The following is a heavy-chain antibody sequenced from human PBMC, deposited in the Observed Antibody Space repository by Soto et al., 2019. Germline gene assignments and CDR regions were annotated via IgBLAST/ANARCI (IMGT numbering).Heavy chain of an antibody. Sequence: QVQLVQSGAEVKKPGASVKVSCKASGYTFSNYAIHWVRQAPGQRLEWMGWINAGNGNTKYSQKLQGRVTITRDTSASTAYMELSSLRSEDTAVYYCASEYCGGDCYSAARYGMDVWGQGTTVTVSS. D-gene: IGHD2-21*02. CDR1: GYTFSNYA. V-gene: IGHV1-3*01. CDR2: INAGNGNT. CDR3: ASEYCGGDCYSAARYGMDV. J-gene: IGHJ6*02.